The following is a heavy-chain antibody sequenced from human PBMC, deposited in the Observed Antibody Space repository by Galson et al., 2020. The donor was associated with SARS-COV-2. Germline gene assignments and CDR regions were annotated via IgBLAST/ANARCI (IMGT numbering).Heavy chain of an antibody. J-gene: IGHJ2*01. CDR3: ARRVIVRLGIDHHWYFDL. V-gene: IGHV4-39*01. CDR2: IYYSGST. Sequence: ETSETLSLTCTVSGGSISSSSYYWGWIRQPPGKGLEWIGSIYYSGSTYYNPSLKSRVTISVDTSKNQFSLKLSSVTAADTAVYYCARRVIVRLGIDHHWYFDLWGRGTLVTVSS. CDR1: GGSISSSSYY. D-gene: IGHD3-10*02.